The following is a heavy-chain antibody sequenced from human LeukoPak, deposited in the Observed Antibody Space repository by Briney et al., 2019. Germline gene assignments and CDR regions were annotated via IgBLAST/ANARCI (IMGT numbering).Heavy chain of an antibody. CDR1: GGTFSSYA. D-gene: IGHD2-2*01. CDR3: AREVSGSSASNWFDP. J-gene: IGHJ5*02. Sequence: SVKVSCKASGGTFSSYAISWVRQAPGQGLEWMGRIIPILGIANYAQKFQGRVTITADKSTSTAYVELSSLRSEDTAVYYCAREVSGSSASNWFDPWGQGTLVTVSS. CDR2: IIPILGIA. V-gene: IGHV1-69*04.